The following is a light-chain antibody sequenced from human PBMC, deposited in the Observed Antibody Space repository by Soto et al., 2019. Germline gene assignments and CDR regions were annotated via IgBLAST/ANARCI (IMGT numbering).Light chain of an antibody. CDR1: QSVSSN. Sequence: EIVLTQSPGTLSLSPGERATLSCRASQSVSSNLAWYQHQPGQAPRLLMYGASNRATGIPDRFSGSGSGTDFTLTISRLEPEDFAVYYCQKYGGSQTFGQGTKVDIK. CDR2: GAS. J-gene: IGKJ1*01. CDR3: QKYGGSQT. V-gene: IGKV3-20*01.